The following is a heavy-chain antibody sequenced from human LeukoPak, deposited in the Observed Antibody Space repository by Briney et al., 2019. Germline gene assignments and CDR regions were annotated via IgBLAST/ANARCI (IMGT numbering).Heavy chain of an antibody. V-gene: IGHV1-8*03. Sequence: ASVKVSCKASGYTFTSYDINWVRQATGQGLEWMGWMNPNSGNTGYAQKFQGRVTITRNTSISTAYMELSSLRSEDTAVYYCARGPSPHCSSTSCYHGAYYYYYMDVWGKGTTVTVSS. CDR3: ARGPSPHCSSTSCYHGAYYYYYMDV. D-gene: IGHD2-2*01. CDR1: GYTFTSYD. J-gene: IGHJ6*03. CDR2: MNPNSGNT.